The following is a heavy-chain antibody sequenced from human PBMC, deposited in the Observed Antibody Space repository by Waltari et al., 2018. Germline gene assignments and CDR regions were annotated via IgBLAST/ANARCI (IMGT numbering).Heavy chain of an antibody. Sequence: QVQLVQSGAEVKKPGSSVKVSCKASGGTFSSYAISWVRQAPGQGLEWMGRISPIFGTANYAQKFQGRVTITADKSTSTAYMELSSLRSEDTAVYYCARGGYGDYEAHWYFDLWGRGTLVTVSS. V-gene: IGHV1-69*08. CDR1: GGTFSSYA. D-gene: IGHD4-17*01. CDR3: ARGGYGDYEAHWYFDL. J-gene: IGHJ2*01. CDR2: ISPIFGTA.